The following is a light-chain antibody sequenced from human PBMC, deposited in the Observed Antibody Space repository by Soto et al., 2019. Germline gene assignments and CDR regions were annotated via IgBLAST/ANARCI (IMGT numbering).Light chain of an antibody. CDR3: QQRSNWRFT. Sequence: EIVLTHSPATLSLSPVERATLSCSSSQSVSSYLALYQQKPGQAPRLLIYDASNRATGIPARFSGSGSGTDFTLTISSLEPEDFAVYYCQQRSNWRFTFGQGTRLENK. V-gene: IGKV3-11*01. CDR1: QSVSSY. J-gene: IGKJ5*01. CDR2: DAS.